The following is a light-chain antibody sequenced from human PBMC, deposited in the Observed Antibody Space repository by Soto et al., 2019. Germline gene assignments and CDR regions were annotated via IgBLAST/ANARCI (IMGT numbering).Light chain of an antibody. J-gene: IGKJ1*01. Sequence: EGVLTQSPGTLSLSPGERATLSCRASQSVSSSYLAWYQQKPGQAPRLLIYGASTRATGIPDRFSGSGSGTDFTLTISRLEPEDFAMYFCQQYVSSPQTFGQGTKVDTK. CDR3: QQYVSSPQT. CDR1: QSVSSSY. CDR2: GAS. V-gene: IGKV3-20*01.